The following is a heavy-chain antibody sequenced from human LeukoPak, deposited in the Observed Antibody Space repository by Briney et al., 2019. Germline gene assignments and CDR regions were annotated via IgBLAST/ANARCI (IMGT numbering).Heavy chain of an antibody. CDR3: ARGRGYSYGLDY. J-gene: IGHJ4*02. CDR2: MNPNSGNT. D-gene: IGHD5-18*01. V-gene: IGHV1-8*01. CDR1: GYTFTSYD. Sequence: ASVKVSCKASGYTFTSYDINWVRQATGQGLEWMGWMNPNSGNTGYAQKFQGRVTMTRNTSTGTAYMELSSLRSEDTAVYYCARGRGYSYGLDYWGQGTLVTVSS.